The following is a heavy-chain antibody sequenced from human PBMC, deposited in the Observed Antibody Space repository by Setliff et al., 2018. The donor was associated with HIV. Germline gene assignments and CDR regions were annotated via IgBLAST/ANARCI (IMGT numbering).Heavy chain of an antibody. CDR1: GGSMNSGGYY. Sequence: TLSLTCTVSGGSMNSGGYYWTWIRQHPGKGLEWIGYIYASGSPDYNPSLESRVTISSDTSKNQFSLKLKSVTGADTAVYYCARVFHSLPTGLNDPSDMWGQGTLVTVSS. D-gene: IGHD4-17*01. J-gene: IGHJ3*02. V-gene: IGHV4-31*03. CDR3: ARVFHSLPTGLNDPSDM. CDR2: IYASGSP.